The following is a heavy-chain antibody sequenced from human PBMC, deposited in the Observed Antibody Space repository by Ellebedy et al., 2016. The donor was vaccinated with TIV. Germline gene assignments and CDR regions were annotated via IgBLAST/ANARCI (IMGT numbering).Heavy chain of an antibody. J-gene: IGHJ4*02. CDR1: GFTFSNYG. V-gene: IGHV3-23*01. CDR2: ISASGDNT. D-gene: IGHD5-12*01. Sequence: GESLKISCAASGFTFSNYGMNWVRQAPGKGLEWVSAISASGDNTYYADSVKGRFTISRDNSKNTLYLQMNSLRAEDTAVYYCAKERGFRLPCDYWGQGTLVTVSS. CDR3: AKERGFRLPCDY.